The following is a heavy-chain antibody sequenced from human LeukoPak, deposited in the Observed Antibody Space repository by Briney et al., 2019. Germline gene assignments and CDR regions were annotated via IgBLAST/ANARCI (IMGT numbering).Heavy chain of an antibody. CDR1: GGSISSSSYY. Sequence: SETLSLTCTVSGGSISSSSYYWGWIRQPPGKGLEWIGSIYYSGSANYNPSLKSRVTISVDKSKNQFSLKLSSVTAADTAVYYCARDPVAYCGGDCYLYWFDPWGQGTLVTVSS. D-gene: IGHD2-21*02. V-gene: IGHV4-39*07. CDR2: IYYSGSA. J-gene: IGHJ5*02. CDR3: ARDPVAYCGGDCYLYWFDP.